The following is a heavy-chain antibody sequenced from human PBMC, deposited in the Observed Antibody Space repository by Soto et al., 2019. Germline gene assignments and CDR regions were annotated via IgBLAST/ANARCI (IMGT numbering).Heavy chain of an antibody. CDR3: ARVPSYDSSGYNYYYYGMDV. CDR1: GYTFTSYY. V-gene: IGHV1-46*01. D-gene: IGHD3-22*01. CDR2: INPSGGST. J-gene: IGHJ6*02. Sequence: ASVKVSCKASGYTFTSYYMHWVRQAPGQGLEWMGIINPSGGSTSHAQKFQGRVTMTRDTSTSTVYMELSSLRSEDTAVYYCARVPSYDSSGYNYYYYGMDVWGQGTTVTVSS.